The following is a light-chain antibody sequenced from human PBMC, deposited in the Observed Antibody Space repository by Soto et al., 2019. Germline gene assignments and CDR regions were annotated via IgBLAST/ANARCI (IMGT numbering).Light chain of an antibody. V-gene: IGLV7-43*01. CDR3: LLYYGGAQLWV. CDR1: TGAVTSGYY. J-gene: IGLJ3*02. Sequence: QAVVTQEPSLTVSPGGTVTLTCASSTGAVTSGYYPNWFQQKPGQAPRALINSTSNKHSWTPARFSGSLLGGKAALTLSGVQPEDEAEYYCLLYYGGAQLWVFGGGTKLTVL. CDR2: STS.